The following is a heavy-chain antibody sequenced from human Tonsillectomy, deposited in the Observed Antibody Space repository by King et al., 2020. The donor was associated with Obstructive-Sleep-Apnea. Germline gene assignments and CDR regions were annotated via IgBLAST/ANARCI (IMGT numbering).Heavy chain of an antibody. J-gene: IGHJ3*02. Sequence: QLVQSGGGLVKPGGSLRLSCAASGFTFSDYTMSWVRQAPGKGLEWVSSITSTSNYIYYADSVKGRFTISRDNARNSLYLQVSSLRAEDTAVYYCAREMSGWYNDAFDIWGQGTVVTVSS. CDR3: AREMSGWYNDAFDI. D-gene: IGHD6-19*01. CDR1: GFTFSDYT. CDR2: ITSTSNYI. V-gene: IGHV3-21*01.